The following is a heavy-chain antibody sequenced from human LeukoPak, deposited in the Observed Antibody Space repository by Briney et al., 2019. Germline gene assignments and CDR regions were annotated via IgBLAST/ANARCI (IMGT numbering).Heavy chain of an antibody. J-gene: IGHJ6*04. CDR3: ASLPFIVVVPAAMGDYYYGMDV. Sequence: SETLSLTCAVSGGSISSGGYSWSWIRQPPGKGLEGLGYIYHSGSTYYNPSLKSRVTISVDRSKNQFSLKLSSVTAADTAVYYCASLPFIVVVPAAMGDYYYGMDVWGKGTTVTVSS. CDR2: IYHSGST. CDR1: GGSISSGGYS. V-gene: IGHV4-30-2*01. D-gene: IGHD2-2*01.